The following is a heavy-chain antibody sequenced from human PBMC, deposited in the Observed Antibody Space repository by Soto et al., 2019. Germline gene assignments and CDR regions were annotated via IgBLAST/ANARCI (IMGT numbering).Heavy chain of an antibody. J-gene: IGHJ6*02. Sequence: GESLKISCNGSGYSFAGYWITWVRQKPGKGLEWMGRIDPSDSQTYYSPSFRGHVTISVTKSITTVFLQWSSLKASDTAMYYCARTFGGLLYGNYVYYYHHGMDVCGQGTTVTVS. D-gene: IGHD4-17*01. CDR1: GYSFAGYW. CDR3: ARTFGGLLYGNYVYYYHHGMDV. CDR2: IDPSDSQT. V-gene: IGHV5-10-1*01.